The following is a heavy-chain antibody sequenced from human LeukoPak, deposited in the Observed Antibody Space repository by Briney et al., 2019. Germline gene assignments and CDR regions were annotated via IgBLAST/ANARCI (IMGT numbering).Heavy chain of an antibody. J-gene: IGHJ4*02. D-gene: IGHD3-22*01. CDR3: AKDHYYDSSGNFDY. V-gene: IGHV3-9*01. CDR2: ISWNSGSI. CDR1: GFTFDDYA. Sequence: GGSLRLSCAASGFTFDDYAMHWVRQAPGKGLEWVSGISWNSGSIGYADSVKGRFTISRDNAKNSLYLQMNSLRAEDTALYYCAKDHYYDSSGNFDYWGQGTLVIVSS.